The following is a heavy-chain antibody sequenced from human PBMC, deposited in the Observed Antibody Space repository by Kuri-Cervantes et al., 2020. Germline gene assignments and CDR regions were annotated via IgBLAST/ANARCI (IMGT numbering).Heavy chain of an antibody. CDR1: GYTFTSYY. Sequence: ASVKVSCKASGYTFTSYYMHWVRQAPGQGLKWMGIINPSGGSTSYAQKFQGRVTMTRDTSTSTVYMELSSLRSEDTAVYYCARDSSQTPLEGPGYGMDAWGQGTLVTVSS. CDR3: ARDSSQTPLEGPGYGMDA. J-gene: IGHJ5*02. D-gene: IGHD4-17*01. V-gene: IGHV1-46*01. CDR2: INPSGGST.